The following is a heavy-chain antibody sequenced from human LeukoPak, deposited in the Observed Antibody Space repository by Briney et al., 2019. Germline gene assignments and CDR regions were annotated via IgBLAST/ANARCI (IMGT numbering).Heavy chain of an antibody. CDR1: GITFSIYT. V-gene: IGHV3-23*01. Sequence: GGSLRLSCAASGITFSIYTMSWVRQAPGKGLEWVSAIVGSGRNTYYADSVKGRFTISRDNSKNTLSLQMNSLTAEDTAVYYCAARRGYYHYMDVWGKGTTVTVSS. J-gene: IGHJ6*03. CDR3: AARRGYYHYMDV. D-gene: IGHD3-3*01. CDR2: IVGSGRNT.